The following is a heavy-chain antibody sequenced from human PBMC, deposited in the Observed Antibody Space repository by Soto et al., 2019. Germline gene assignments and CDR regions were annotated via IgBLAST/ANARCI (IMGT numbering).Heavy chain of an antibody. CDR3: ARDFGYCSSTSCFDAFDI. Sequence: GGSLRLSCGASGFTFSAYGMHWVRQAPGKGLEWVAFISYDGSKKYYPDSVKGRFTISRDNSKNTLYLQMNSLRPEDTAVYYCARDFGYCSSTSCFDAFDIWGQGTMVTVSS. J-gene: IGHJ3*02. V-gene: IGHV3-30*03. CDR1: GFTFSAYG. CDR2: ISYDGSKK. D-gene: IGHD2-2*01.